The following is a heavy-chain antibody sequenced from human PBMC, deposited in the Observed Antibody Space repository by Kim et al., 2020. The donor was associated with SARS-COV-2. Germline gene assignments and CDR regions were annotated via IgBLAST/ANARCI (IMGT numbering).Heavy chain of an antibody. J-gene: IGHJ4*02. CDR1: GYTFTSNH. Sequence: ASVKVSCKASGYTFTSNHIHWVRQAPGQGLAWMGIINPSVGSTTYAQSFQGRVTMTRDTSTSTVYMELSSLRSEDTAVYYCARDENLGSCSGGSCYPLSYGGQGTLVTVSP. CDR2: INPSVGST. CDR3: ARDENLGSCSGGSCYPLSY. D-gene: IGHD2-15*01. V-gene: IGHV1-46*01.